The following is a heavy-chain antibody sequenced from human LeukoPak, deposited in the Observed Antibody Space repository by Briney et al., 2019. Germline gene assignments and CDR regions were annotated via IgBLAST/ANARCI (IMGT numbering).Heavy chain of an antibody. J-gene: IGHJ6*02. D-gene: IGHD6-13*01. CDR2: IIPILGTA. V-gene: IGHV1-69*13. CDR3: ARDTGYSSSWSRVDYYYGMDV. CDR1: GGTFSSYA. Sequence: EASVKVSCKASGGTFSSYAISWVRQAPGQGLEWMGGIIPILGTANYAQKFQGRVTITADESTSTAYMELSSLRSEDTAVYYCARDTGYSSSWSRVDYYYGMDVWGQGTTVTVSS.